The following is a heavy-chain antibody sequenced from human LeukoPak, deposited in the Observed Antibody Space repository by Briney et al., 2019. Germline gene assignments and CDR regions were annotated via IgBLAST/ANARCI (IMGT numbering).Heavy chain of an antibody. CDR1: GFAFSTQG. D-gene: IGHD3-22*01. V-gene: IGHV3-33*01. CDR3: ARDSGDSSGYYPGY. CDR2: IWHDGNNK. J-gene: IGHJ4*02. Sequence: PGGSLRLSCATSGFAFSTQGMHWVRQAPGKGLEWVAAIWHDGNNKYYVDSVKGRFTIPRDNSKNTVYLQMDSLRVEDTAVYYCARDSGDSSGYYPGYWGQGTLVTVSS.